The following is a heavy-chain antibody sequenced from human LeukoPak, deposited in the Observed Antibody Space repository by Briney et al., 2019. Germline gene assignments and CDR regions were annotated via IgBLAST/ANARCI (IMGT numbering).Heavy chain of an antibody. CDR2: ISWNSGST. CDR1: GFTFDDYA. V-gene: IGHV3-23*01. J-gene: IGHJ6*03. Sequence: PGGSLRLSCAASGFTFDDYAMHWVRQAPGKGLEWVSGISWNSGSTYYADSVKGRFTISRDNSKNTLYLQMNSLRAEDTAVYYCAKLPDYVGYYYYMDVWGKGTTVTVSS. D-gene: IGHD4-17*01. CDR3: AKLPDYVGYYYYMDV.